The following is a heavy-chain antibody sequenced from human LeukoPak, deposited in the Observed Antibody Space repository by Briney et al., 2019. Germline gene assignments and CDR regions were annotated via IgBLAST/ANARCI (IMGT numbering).Heavy chain of an antibody. V-gene: IGHV4-59*08. J-gene: IGHJ4*02. D-gene: IGHD3-10*01. Sequence: SETLSLTCTVSGVSISSYYWSWIRQPPGKGLEWIGYIYYSGSANYNPSLKSRVTTSVDTSMNQFSLKLSSVTAADTAVYYCARLFYYGSGSYRIFYFDYWGQGTLVTVSS. CDR1: GVSISSYY. CDR2: IYYSGSA. CDR3: ARLFYYGSGSYRIFYFDY.